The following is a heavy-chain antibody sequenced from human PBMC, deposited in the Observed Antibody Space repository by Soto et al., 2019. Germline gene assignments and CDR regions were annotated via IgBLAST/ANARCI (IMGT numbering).Heavy chain of an antibody. D-gene: IGHD6-19*01. Sequence: ASVKVSCKTSGYTFTDYYVHGVRQAPGQGLEWMGWINPNSGVTNYAQKFQAWVTLTRDASVATAYMELNSLKSDDTAVFFCARGVSGWSPFDLWGQGTLVTVSS. J-gene: IGHJ4*02. CDR3: ARGVSGWSPFDL. V-gene: IGHV1-2*04. CDR2: INPNSGVT. CDR1: GYTFTDYY.